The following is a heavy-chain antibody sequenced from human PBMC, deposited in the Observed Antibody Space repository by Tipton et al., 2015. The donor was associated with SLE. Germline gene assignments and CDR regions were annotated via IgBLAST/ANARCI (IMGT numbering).Heavy chain of an antibody. D-gene: IGHD3-3*02. Sequence: TLSLTCTVSGGSISSSSYYWGWIRQPPGKGLEWIGSISYSGSTYYNPSLKSRVTISVDTSKNQFSLKLSSVTAADTAVYYCATPFFQDAFDIWGQGTMVTVSS. CDR3: ATPFFQDAFDI. CDR1: GGSISSSSYY. V-gene: IGHV4-39*01. CDR2: ISYSGST. J-gene: IGHJ3*02.